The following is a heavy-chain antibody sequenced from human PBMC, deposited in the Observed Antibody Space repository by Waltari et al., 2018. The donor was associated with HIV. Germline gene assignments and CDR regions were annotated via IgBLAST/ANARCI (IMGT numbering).Heavy chain of an antibody. CDR1: GFTFSGYS. J-gene: IGHJ4*02. CDR2: MTSSSNYI. Sequence: EVQLVESGGGLVKPGGSLRLSCAASGFTFSGYSMNWVRQAPVKGLEGVSFMTSSSNYIYYADSVKGRFTISRDNAKNSLYLQMNSLRVEDTAVYYCARDINGGWGYWGQGTLVTVAS. CDR3: ARDINGGWGY. D-gene: IGHD7-27*01. V-gene: IGHV3-21*01.